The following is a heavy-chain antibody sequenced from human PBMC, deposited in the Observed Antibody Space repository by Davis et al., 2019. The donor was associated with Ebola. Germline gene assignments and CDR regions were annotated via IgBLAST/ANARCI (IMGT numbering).Heavy chain of an antibody. V-gene: IGHV3-23*01. D-gene: IGHD6-13*01. J-gene: IGHJ6*02. CDR2: ISGSGGST. CDR1: GFTFSSYA. CDR3: AKENKSEQQLRYYYYGMDV. Sequence: GESLKISCAAFGFTFSSYAMSWVRQAPGKGLEWVSAISGSGGSTYYADSVKGRFTISRDNSKNTLYLQMNSLRAEDTAVYYCAKENKSEQQLRYYYYGMDVWGQGTTVTVSS.